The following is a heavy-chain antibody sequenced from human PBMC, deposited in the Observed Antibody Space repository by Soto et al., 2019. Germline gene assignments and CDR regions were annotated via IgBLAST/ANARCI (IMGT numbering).Heavy chain of an antibody. CDR3: ARDHGDYDFFSEYFQH. J-gene: IGHJ1*01. CDR1: GFTFSDYY. Sequence: QVQLVESGGGLGKPGGSLRLSCAASGFTFSDYYMSWIRQAPGKGLAWVSYISSSGSTIYYADSVKGRFTISRDNAKNSLYLQMNSLRAEDTAVYYCARDHGDYDFFSEYFQHWGQGTQSPSPQ. V-gene: IGHV3-11*01. D-gene: IGHD4-17*01. CDR2: ISSSGSTI.